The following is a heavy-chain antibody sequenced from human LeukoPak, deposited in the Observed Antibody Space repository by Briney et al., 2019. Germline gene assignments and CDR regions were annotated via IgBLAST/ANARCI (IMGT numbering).Heavy chain of an antibody. CDR1: GFTFSSYW. V-gene: IGHV3-7*03. D-gene: IGHD6-19*01. CDR3: ARGVDTSAYSSGWWPRSPWFDP. Sequence: GGSLRLSCAASGFTFSSYWMSWVRQAPGKGLEWVANIKQDGSEKYYVDSVKGRFTISRDNAKNSLYLQMNSLRAEDTAVYYCARGVDTSAYSSGWWPRSPWFDPWGQGTLVTVSS. J-gene: IGHJ5*02. CDR2: IKQDGSEK.